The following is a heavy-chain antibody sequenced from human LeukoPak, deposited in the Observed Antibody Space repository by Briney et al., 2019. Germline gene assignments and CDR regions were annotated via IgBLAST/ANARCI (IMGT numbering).Heavy chain of an antibody. CDR2: MNPNNGNT. CDR3: ARGGPRRITMVRGVIISQTYYFDY. V-gene: IGHV1-8*01. Sequence: GASVKVSCKASGYTFTSYDINWVRQATGQGLEWMGWMNPNNGNTGYAQKFQGRVTMTRNTSISTAYMELSSLRSEDTAVYYCARGGPRRITMVRGVIISQTYYFDYWGQGTLVTVSS. J-gene: IGHJ4*02. CDR1: GYTFTSYD. D-gene: IGHD3-10*01.